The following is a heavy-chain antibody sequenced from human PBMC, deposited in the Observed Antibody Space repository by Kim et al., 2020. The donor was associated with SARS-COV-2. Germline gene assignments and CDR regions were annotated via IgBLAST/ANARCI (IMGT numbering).Heavy chain of an antibody. Sequence: SVKVSCKASGGTFSSYAISWVRQAPGQGLEWMGRIIPILGIANYAQKFQGRVTITADKSTSTAYMELSSLRSEDTAVYYCARAVYCSGGSCYRYGMDVWGQGTTVTVSS. CDR2: IIPILGIA. J-gene: IGHJ6*02. D-gene: IGHD2-15*01. CDR1: GGTFSSYA. V-gene: IGHV1-69*04. CDR3: ARAVYCSGGSCYRYGMDV.